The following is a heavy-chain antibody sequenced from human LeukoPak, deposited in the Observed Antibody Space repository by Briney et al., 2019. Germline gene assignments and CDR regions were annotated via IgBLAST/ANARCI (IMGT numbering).Heavy chain of an antibody. J-gene: IGHJ5*02. CDR1: GGTFSSYA. Sequence: SVKVSCKASGGTFSSYAISWVRQAPGQGLEWMGRIIPIFGIANYAQKFQGRVTITADKSTSTAYMELSSLRSEDTAVYYCARDLRHCSSTSCYQGDGFDPWGQGTLVTVSS. D-gene: IGHD2-2*01. CDR2: IIPIFGIA. CDR3: ARDLRHCSSTSCYQGDGFDP. V-gene: IGHV1-69*04.